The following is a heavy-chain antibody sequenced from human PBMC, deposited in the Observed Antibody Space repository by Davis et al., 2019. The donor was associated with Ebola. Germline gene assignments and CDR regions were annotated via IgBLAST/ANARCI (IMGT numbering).Heavy chain of an antibody. D-gene: IGHD6-19*01. V-gene: IGHV4-59*12. CDR3: ARDGGAVAGRGSYAFDI. CDR2: IYYSGST. J-gene: IGHJ3*02. Sequence: PSETLSLTCTVSGGSISSYYWSWIRQPPGKGLEWIGYIYYSGSTNYNPSLKSRVTMSVDTSKNQFSLKLSSVTAADTAVYYCARDGGAVAGRGSYAFDIWGQGTMVTVSS. CDR1: GGSISSYY.